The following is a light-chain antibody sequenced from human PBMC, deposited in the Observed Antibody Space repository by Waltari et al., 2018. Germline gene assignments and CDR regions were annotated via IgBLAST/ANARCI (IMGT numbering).Light chain of an antibody. Sequence: IQMTQSPSTLSASVGDRVTITCRASQTLRNWLAWYQQKPGQAPKHLIYKVSNLQSGVPSRFSGSGSGTEFTLTISSLQPDDFATYYCQQCDTYPYSFGQGTKVEIK. CDR3: QQCDTYPYS. CDR2: KVS. V-gene: IGKV1-5*03. CDR1: QTLRNW. J-gene: IGKJ2*03.